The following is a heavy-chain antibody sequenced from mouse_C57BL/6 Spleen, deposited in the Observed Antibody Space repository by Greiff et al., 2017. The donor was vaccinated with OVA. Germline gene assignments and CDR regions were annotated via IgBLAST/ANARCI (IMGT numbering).Heavy chain of an antibody. CDR3: ARDYYYGSPYAMDY. D-gene: IGHD1-1*01. CDR2: ISYDGSN. CDR1: GYSITSGYY. V-gene: IGHV3-6*01. Sequence: EVQVVESGPGLVKPSQSLSLTCSVTGYSITSGYYWNWIRQFPGNKLEWMGYISYDGSNNYNPSLKNRISITRDTSKNQFFLKLNSVTTEDTATYYCARDYYYGSPYAMDYWGQGTSVTVSS. J-gene: IGHJ4*01.